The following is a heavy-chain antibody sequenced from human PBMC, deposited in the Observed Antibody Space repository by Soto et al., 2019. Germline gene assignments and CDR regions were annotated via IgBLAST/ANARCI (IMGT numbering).Heavy chain of an antibody. CDR3: ASTSGRRLRLGELSF. V-gene: IGHV1-69*01. CDR2: IIPIFGTA. CDR1: GGTFSSYA. J-gene: IGHJ4*02. D-gene: IGHD3-16*02. Sequence: QVQLVQSGAEVKKPGSSVKVSCKASGGTFSSYAISWVRQAPGQGLEWMGGIIPIFGTANYAQKFQGRVTITADESTSTSYMELSSLRSEDTAVYYWASTSGRRLRLGELSFWGQETLVTVSS.